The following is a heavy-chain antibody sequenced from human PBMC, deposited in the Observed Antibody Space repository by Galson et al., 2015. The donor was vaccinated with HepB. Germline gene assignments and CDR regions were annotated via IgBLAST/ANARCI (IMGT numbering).Heavy chain of an antibody. CDR2: ISASGGST. CDR1: GFTFSSYV. D-gene: IGHD3-10*01. Sequence: SLRLSCAASGFTFSSYVMSWVRQAPGKGLEWVSTISASGGSTYYADSVKGRFTISRDNSQNTLYLQMNGLRAEDTAVYYCAKDQGVRGVFYYFGMDVWGQGTTATVSS. CDR3: AKDQGVRGVFYYFGMDV. V-gene: IGHV3-23*01. J-gene: IGHJ6*02.